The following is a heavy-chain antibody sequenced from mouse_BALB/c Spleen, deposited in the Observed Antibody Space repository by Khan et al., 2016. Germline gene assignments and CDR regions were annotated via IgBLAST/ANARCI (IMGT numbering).Heavy chain of an antibody. CDR3: ARDGRQLGLRTWFAY. D-gene: IGHD3-2*01. J-gene: IGHJ3*01. V-gene: IGHV2-9*02. CDR1: EFSLTSYG. CDR2: IWAGGST. Sequence: QMQLEESGPGLVAPSQSLSITCTVSEFSLTSYGVHWVRQPPGKGLEWLGVIWAGGSTNYNSALMSRLSISKDNSKSQVFLKMNSLQTDDTAMYYCARDGRQLGLRTWFAYWGQGTLVTVSA.